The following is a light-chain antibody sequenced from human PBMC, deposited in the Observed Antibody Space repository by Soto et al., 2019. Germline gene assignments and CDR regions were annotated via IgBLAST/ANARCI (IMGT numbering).Light chain of an antibody. Sequence: DIQMTQSPSTLSASVGDRVTITCRASQSIGSWLAWYQQKPGKAPKLLIYKASSLESGVPSRFSGSGSGTEFTLTISSLQPDDFATYYCQQYNSYLYTFGQGTKVDIK. V-gene: IGKV1-5*03. CDR2: KAS. CDR3: QQYNSYLYT. J-gene: IGKJ2*01. CDR1: QSIGSW.